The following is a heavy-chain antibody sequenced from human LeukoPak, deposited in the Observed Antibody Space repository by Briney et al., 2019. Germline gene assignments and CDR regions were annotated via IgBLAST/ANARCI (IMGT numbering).Heavy chain of an antibody. CDR1: GFTFDDYA. J-gene: IGHJ5*02. CDR3: AKDIGDIVVVPAAENWFDP. V-gene: IGHV3-43*02. CDR2: ISGDGGST. Sequence: GGSLRLSCAASGFTFDDYAMHWVRQAPGKGLEWVSLISGDGGSTYYADSVKGRFTISRDNSKNSLYLQMNSLGTEDTALYYCAKDIGDIVVVPAAENWFDPWGQGTLVTVSS. D-gene: IGHD2-2*01.